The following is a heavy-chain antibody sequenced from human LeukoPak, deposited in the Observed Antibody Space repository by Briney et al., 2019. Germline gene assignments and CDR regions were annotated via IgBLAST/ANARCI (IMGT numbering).Heavy chain of an antibody. CDR2: IIPIFGTT. Sequence: SVKVSCKASGGTFSSYAISWVRQAPGQGLEWMGGIIPIFGTTNYAQKFQGRVTITADESTSTAYMELSSLRSEDTAVYYCARVNCSSISCFDYYYYYMDVWGKGTTVTVSS. D-gene: IGHD2-2*01. J-gene: IGHJ6*03. CDR1: GGTFSSYA. V-gene: IGHV1-69*13. CDR3: ARVNCSSISCFDYYYYYMDV.